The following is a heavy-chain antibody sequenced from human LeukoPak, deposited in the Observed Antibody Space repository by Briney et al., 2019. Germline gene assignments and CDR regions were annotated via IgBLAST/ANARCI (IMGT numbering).Heavy chain of an antibody. CDR1: GYTFTDYY. CDR2: INPNTGGT. CDR3: ARPTATVTTSLKF. V-gene: IGHV1-2*02. Sequence: ASVRVSCKASGYTFTDYYMHWVRQAPGQGLEWMGCINPNTGGTNYAQRLQGRVTMTRDTSISTAYMELSRLRSDDTAVYYCARPTATVTTSLKFWGQGNLVTVSS. D-gene: IGHD4-17*01. J-gene: IGHJ4*02.